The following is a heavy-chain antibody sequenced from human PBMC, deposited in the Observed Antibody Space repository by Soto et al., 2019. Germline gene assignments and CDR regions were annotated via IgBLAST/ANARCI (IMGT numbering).Heavy chain of an antibody. CDR2: ISWDGGST. V-gene: IGHV3-43*01. CDR1: GFTFDDYT. J-gene: IGHJ4*02. D-gene: IGHD6-13*01. CDR3: AISAAAGHLFDY. Sequence: GGSLRLSCAASGFTFDDYTMHWVRQAPGKGLEWVSLISWDGGSTYYADSVKGRFTISRDNSKNSLYLQMNSLRTEDTALYYCAISAAAGHLFDYWGQGTLVTVSS.